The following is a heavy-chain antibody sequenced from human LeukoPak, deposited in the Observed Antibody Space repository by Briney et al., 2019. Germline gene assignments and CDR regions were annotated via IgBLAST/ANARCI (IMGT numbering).Heavy chain of an antibody. CDR1: GFSFASYG. CDR2: IRYDGSTQ. J-gene: IGHJ4*02. Sequence: PGGSLRLSCAASGFSFASYGMHWVRQAPGKGLEWVAVIRYDGSTQHYGDSMKGRFTISRDNSKKILYLQMNSLRAEDTAMYYCARDYRYDYWGQGTLVTVSS. V-gene: IGHV3-33*01. D-gene: IGHD3-16*02. CDR3: ARDYRYDY.